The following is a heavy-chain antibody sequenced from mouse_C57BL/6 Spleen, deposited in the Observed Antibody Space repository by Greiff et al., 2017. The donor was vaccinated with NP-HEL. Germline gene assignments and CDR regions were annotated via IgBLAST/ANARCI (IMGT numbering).Heavy chain of an antibody. Sequence: VQLQQSGPVLVKPGASVKMSCKASGYTFTDYYMNWVKQSHGKSLEWIGVINPYNGGTSYNQKFKGKATLTVDKSSSTAYMELNSLTSEDSAVYSCARGGGYYYEAMDYWGQGTSVTVSS. CDR2: INPYNGGT. D-gene: IGHD1-1*01. V-gene: IGHV1-19*01. CDR1: GYTFTDYY. CDR3: ARGGGYYYEAMDY. J-gene: IGHJ4*01.